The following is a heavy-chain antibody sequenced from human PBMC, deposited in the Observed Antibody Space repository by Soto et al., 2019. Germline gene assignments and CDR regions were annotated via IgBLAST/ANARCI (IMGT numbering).Heavy chain of an antibody. J-gene: IGHJ4*02. CDR2: IDPSDSYT. D-gene: IGHD6-13*01. CDR1: GYSFTSYW. CDR3: ASFDIAAAGEDLPPKPYYFDY. Sequence: GESLKISCKGSGYSFTSYWISWVRQMPGKGLEWMGRIDPSDSYTNYSPSFQGHVTISADKSISTAYLQWSSLKASDTAMYYCASFDIAAAGEDLPPKPYYFDYWGQGTLVTVSS. V-gene: IGHV5-10-1*01.